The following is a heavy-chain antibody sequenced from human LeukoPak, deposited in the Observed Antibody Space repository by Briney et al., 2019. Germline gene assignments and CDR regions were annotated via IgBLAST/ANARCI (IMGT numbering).Heavy chain of an antibody. CDR3: ARQRGYCSGGSCYGMFDY. Sequence: SETLSLTCTVSGGSVSNSNYYCGWVRQPPWKGLEWIGSIYYSGSTYYIPSIKSRFTISVDTSKNQFSLKLSSVTAADTAVYYCARQRGYCSGGSCYGMFDYWGQGTLVTVSS. V-gene: IGHV4-39*01. CDR2: IYYSGST. CDR1: GGSVSNSNYY. D-gene: IGHD2-15*01. J-gene: IGHJ4*02.